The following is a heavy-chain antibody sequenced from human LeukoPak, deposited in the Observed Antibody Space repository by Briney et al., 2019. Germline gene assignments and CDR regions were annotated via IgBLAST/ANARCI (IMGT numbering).Heavy chain of an antibody. J-gene: IGHJ4*02. Sequence: SETLSLTCTVSGGSISSYYWSWIRQPAGKGLEWIGRIYTSGSTNYNPSLKSRVTMSVDTSKNQFSLKLSSVTAADTAVYYCARTKYSSGWYEGGDVYYFDYWGQGTLVTVSS. CDR2: IYTSGST. CDR3: ARTKYSSGWYEGGDVYYFDY. V-gene: IGHV4-4*07. D-gene: IGHD6-19*01. CDR1: GGSISSYY.